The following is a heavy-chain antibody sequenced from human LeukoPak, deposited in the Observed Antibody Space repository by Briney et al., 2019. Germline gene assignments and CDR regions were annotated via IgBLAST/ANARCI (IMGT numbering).Heavy chain of an antibody. V-gene: IGHV3-23*01. J-gene: IGHJ4*02. D-gene: IGHD3-10*01. Sequence: PGGSLRLSCAASGFTFSGYPMIWVRQAPGKGLEWVSGMSGNGGNTYYADSVKGRFTISRDNSKNTLYVQMNSLRAEDTAVYYCARGRITMVRGVHKTTRFDYWGQGTLVTVSS. CDR1: GFTFSGYP. CDR2: MSGNGGNT. CDR3: ARGRITMVRGVHKTTRFDY.